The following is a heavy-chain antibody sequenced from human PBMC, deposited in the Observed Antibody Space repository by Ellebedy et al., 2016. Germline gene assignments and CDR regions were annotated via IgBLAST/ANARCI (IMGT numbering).Heavy chain of an antibody. CDR2: IIYDGSDT. V-gene: IGHV3-30*18. D-gene: IGHD5-12*01. CDR3: AKQGGYDYVSLRFDY. J-gene: IGHJ4*02. Sequence: GESLKISCAASGFTFSSYGMHWVRQAPGKGLEWVAVIIYDGSDTYYADSVKGRFTISRDNSKNTLYLQMNNLRPEDTAVYHCAKQGGYDYVSLRFDYWGQGTLVTVSS. CDR1: GFTFSSYG.